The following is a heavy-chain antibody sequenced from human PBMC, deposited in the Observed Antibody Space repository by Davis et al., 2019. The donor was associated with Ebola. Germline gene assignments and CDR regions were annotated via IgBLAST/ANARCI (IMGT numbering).Heavy chain of an antibody. D-gene: IGHD6-19*01. CDR3: ARGAQWLGMPFDY. CDR1: GYTFKNSA. J-gene: IGHJ4*02. CDR2: ISAYNGNT. V-gene: IGHV1-18*01. Sequence: ASVKVSCKASGYTFKNSAISWVRQAPGQGLEWMGWISAYNGNTAYAQILQGRVTMTTDTSTSTAYMELRDLRSDDTALYYCARGAQWLGMPFDYWGQGTLVTVSS.